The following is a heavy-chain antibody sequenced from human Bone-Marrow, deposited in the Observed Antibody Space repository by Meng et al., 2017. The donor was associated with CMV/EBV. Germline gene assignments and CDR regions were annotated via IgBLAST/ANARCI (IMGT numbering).Heavy chain of an antibody. CDR2: ISSSSTI. Sequence: GESLKISCAASGFTFSSYSMNWVRQAPGKGLEWVSYISSSSTIYYADSVKGRFTISRDNAKNSLYLQMNSLRAEDTAVYYCARDLGHGWSSYFDYWGQGTLVTVSS. CDR3: ARDLGHGWSSYFDY. V-gene: IGHV3-48*04. CDR1: GFTFSSYS. J-gene: IGHJ4*02. D-gene: IGHD6-19*01.